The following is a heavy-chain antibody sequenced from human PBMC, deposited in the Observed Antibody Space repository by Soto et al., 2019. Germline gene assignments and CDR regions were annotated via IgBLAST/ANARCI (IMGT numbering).Heavy chain of an antibody. CDR1: GFTFINSW. V-gene: IGHV3-15*01. J-gene: IGHJ3*02. CDR2: IKSKTDGGTT. D-gene: IGHD2-15*01. Sequence: PGGSLILSCAASGFTFINSWMSWVRQAPGKGLEWVGRIKSKTDGGTTDYAGPVKGRFTISRDNAKNLLYLQMNSLRAEDTAVYYCARVGFSCDSCYSGLDAFDIWGQGTMVSVSS. CDR3: ARVGFSCDSCYSGLDAFDI.